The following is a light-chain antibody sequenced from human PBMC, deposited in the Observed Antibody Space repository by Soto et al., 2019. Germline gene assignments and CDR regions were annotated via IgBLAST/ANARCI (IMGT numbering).Light chain of an antibody. CDR2: GAA. CDR1: HNIRNY. Sequence: DIQMTQSPSSLSASVGDRIAITCRASHNIRNYLNWYQQKPGKAPRVLIYGAASLQSGVPSRFSGSGSGTNFSLPINSLKTADYATYYCQQSYNIQALTFGGGTQVDIK. CDR3: QQSYNIQALT. V-gene: IGKV1-39*01. J-gene: IGKJ4*01.